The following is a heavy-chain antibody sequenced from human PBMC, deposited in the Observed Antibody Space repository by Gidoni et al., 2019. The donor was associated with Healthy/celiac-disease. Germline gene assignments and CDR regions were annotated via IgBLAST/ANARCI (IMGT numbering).Heavy chain of an antibody. CDR1: GGSISSYH. CDR2: SYDLGST. D-gene: IGHD6-19*01. J-gene: IGHJ4*02. V-gene: IGHV4-59*01. Sequence: QVQLQEAGPGLEKPSATLSRTCAVAGGSISSYHWSWIRQPPGKGRVWIGYSYDLGSTNSHPPLKSRFTISVYTSKTQFSLKLSSVTAAHTAVYYCARGGSVWGSSKHFDYWGQGTLVTVSS. CDR3: ARGGSVWGSSKHFDY.